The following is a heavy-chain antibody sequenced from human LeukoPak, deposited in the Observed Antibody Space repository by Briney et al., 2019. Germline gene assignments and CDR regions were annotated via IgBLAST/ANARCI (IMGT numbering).Heavy chain of an antibody. Sequence: PSETLSLTCTVSGYSVNYDYWSWIRQPPGKGLQWIGYIYNSGTIYNPSLKNRVTISLDTSRNQFSLKVSSVSAADTAVYYCARVDPNGYSDYWGQGILLTVSS. D-gene: IGHD2-8*01. CDR2: IYNSGT. CDR1: GYSVNYDY. J-gene: IGHJ4*02. CDR3: ARVDPNGYSDY. V-gene: IGHV4-59*02.